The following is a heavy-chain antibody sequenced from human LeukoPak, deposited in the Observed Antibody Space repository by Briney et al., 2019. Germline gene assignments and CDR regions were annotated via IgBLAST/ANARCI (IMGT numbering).Heavy chain of an antibody. J-gene: IGHJ4*02. Sequence: ASVKVSCKASGGTFSSYTISWVRQATGQGLEWMGWMNPNSGNTGYAQKFQGRVTITRNTSISTAYMELSSLRSEDTAVYYCARGGIAGYFDYWGQGTLVTVSS. CDR3: ARGGIAGYFDY. CDR1: GGTFSSYT. V-gene: IGHV1-8*03. D-gene: IGHD6-13*01. CDR2: MNPNSGNT.